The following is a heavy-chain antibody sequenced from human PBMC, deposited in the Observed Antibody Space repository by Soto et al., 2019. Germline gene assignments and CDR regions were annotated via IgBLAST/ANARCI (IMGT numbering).Heavy chain of an antibody. V-gene: IGHV5-10-1*01. Sequence: GESLRISWKGSGYSFTSYWISWVRQMPGKGLEWMGRIDPSDSYTNYSPSFQGHVTISADKSISTAYLQWSSLKASDTAMYYCARHVSPIAAATTGYYGMDVWGQGTTVTVSS. CDR3: ARHVSPIAAATTGYYGMDV. D-gene: IGHD6-13*01. J-gene: IGHJ6*02. CDR1: GYSFTSYW. CDR2: IDPSDSYT.